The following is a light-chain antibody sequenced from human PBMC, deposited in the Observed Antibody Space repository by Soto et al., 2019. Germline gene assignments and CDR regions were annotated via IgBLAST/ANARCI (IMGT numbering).Light chain of an antibody. V-gene: IGKV3-20*01. CDR1: QSVSSSY. CDR3: QQYGSSST. J-gene: IGKJ5*01. CDR2: GAS. Sequence: EIVMTQSPATLSVSPGERATLSCRASQSVSSSYLAWYQQKPGQAPRLLIYGASSRPTGIPDGFSGSGSGTDFTLTISRLEPEDFAVYYCQQYGSSSTFGQGTRLEIK.